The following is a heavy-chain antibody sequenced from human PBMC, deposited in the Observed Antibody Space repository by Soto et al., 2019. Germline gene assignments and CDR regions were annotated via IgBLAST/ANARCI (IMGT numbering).Heavy chain of an antibody. J-gene: IGHJ5*02. V-gene: IGHV4-31*03. CDR1: GASMNSGAYY. D-gene: IGHD6-13*01. CDR3: ARVSATGTRCFDP. Sequence: QVQLQESGPGLVKPSQTLSLTCTVSGASMNSGAYYWSWVRQPPGKGLEWIGYIYHNGRTYNNPSLMSRVTMSLDTAQNQCSLKLNSVSAADTAVYYWARVSATGTRCFDPWCQGTLVTVSS. CDR2: IYHNGRT.